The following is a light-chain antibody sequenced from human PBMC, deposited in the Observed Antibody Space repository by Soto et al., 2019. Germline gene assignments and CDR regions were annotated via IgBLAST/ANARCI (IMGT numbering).Light chain of an antibody. V-gene: IGKV3-15*01. CDR3: QQDNNWPPLFT. CDR2: GAS. J-gene: IGKJ3*01. CDR1: QSVSSN. Sequence: EIVMTQSPATLSVSPGERATLSCRASQSVSSNLAWYQQKPGQAPRLLIYGASTRATGIPARFSGSGSGTEFTLTLSSLQSEEFYVYYCQQDNNWPPLFTFDPGTKVDIK.